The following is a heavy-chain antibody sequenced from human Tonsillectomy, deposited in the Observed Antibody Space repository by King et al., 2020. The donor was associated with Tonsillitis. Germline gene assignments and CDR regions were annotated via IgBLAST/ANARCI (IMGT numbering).Heavy chain of an antibody. D-gene: IGHD1-1*01. V-gene: IGHV4-30-2*01. CDR1: GGSVSDGDYP. J-gene: IGHJ3*01. CDR3: AGTYKVRNAFDV. CDR2: IYHSGSS. Sequence: QLQESASRLVKPSQTLSLTCGVSGGSVSDGDYPWTWIRHPPGKGLEWVGSIYHSGSSYYNPSLQSRVTTSVDRSKNHFSLTLISVTAADTAVYYCAGTYKVRNAFDVWGQGTMVTVSS.